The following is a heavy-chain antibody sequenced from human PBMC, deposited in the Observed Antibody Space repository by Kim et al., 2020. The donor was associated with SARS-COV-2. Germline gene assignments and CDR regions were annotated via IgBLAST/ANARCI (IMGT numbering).Heavy chain of an antibody. CDR1: GFTFSSYW. CDR3: AREVTVGGGYYHDY. D-gene: IGHD3-22*01. Sequence: GGSLRLSCAASGFTFSSYWMSWVRQAPGKGLEWVANIKQDGSEKYYVDSVKGRFTISRDNAKNSLYLQMNSLRAEDTAVYYCAREVTVGGGYYHDYWGQGTLVTVSS. J-gene: IGHJ4*02. V-gene: IGHV3-7*01. CDR2: IKQDGSEK.